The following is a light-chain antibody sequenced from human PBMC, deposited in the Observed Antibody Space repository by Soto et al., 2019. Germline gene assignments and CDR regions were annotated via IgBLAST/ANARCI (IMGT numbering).Light chain of an antibody. V-gene: IGKV3-15*01. CDR3: QQYNNWPYT. Sequence: EIVMTQSPATLSVSPGERATLSCRASQSVSSNLAWYQQKPGQAPRLLIYGASTRATGIPARFSGSRYGTEFTLTISSLQSEDFAVYYCQQYNNWPYTFGQGTKLEIK. J-gene: IGKJ2*01. CDR1: QSVSSN. CDR2: GAS.